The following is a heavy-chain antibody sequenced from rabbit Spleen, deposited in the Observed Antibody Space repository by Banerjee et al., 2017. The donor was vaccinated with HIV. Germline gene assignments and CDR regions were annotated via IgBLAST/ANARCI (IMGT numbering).Heavy chain of an antibody. CDR3: ARSSGDDRYNL. Sequence: QQQLVESGGGLVKPGGSLTLTCTASGFYFNRYYMSWVRQAPGKGLEWVGCLNTGSRSKTWYASWARGRFTIPKTSSTTVTLQMTSLTAADTATYFCARSSGDDRYNLWGPGTLVTVS. CDR2: LNTGSRSKT. CDR1: GFYFNRYY. V-gene: IGHV1S45*01. D-gene: IGHD1-1*01. J-gene: IGHJ4*01.